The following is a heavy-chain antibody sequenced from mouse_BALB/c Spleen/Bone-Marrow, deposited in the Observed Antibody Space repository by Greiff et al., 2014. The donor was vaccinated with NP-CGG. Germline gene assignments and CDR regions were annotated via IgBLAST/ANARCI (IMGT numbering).Heavy chain of an antibody. Sequence: EVKLMESGGGLVKPGGSLKLSCAASGFTFSDYYMYWVRQTPEKRLEWDATISDGGTYTYYSDSVKGRFTISRDNARNNLYLQMSSLKSEDTAMYYCARDKGGYYVGGFAYWGQGTLVTVSA. D-gene: IGHD2-3*01. CDR3: ARDKGGYYVGGFAY. CDR2: ISDGGTYT. V-gene: IGHV5-4*02. J-gene: IGHJ3*01. CDR1: GFTFSDYY.